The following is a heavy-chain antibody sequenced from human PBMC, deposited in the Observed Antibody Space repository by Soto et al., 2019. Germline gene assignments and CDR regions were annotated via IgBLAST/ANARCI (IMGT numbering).Heavy chain of an antibody. J-gene: IGHJ6*02. CDR3: ARESDFGVVIVSAPNYYYGMDV. Sequence: GGSLRLSCAASGFTFSSYWMSWVRQAPGKGLEWVANIKQDGSEKYYVDSVKGRFTISRDNAKNSLYLQMNSLRAEDTAVYYCARESDFGVVIVSAPNYYYGMDVWGQGTTVTVS. CDR2: IKQDGSEK. CDR1: GFTFSSYW. D-gene: IGHD3-3*01. V-gene: IGHV3-7*01.